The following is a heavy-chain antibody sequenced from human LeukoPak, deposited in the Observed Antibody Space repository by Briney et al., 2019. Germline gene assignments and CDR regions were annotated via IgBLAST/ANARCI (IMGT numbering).Heavy chain of an antibody. J-gene: IGHJ3*02. CDR1: GGSISSGDYY. CDR2: IYYSGST. D-gene: IGHD4-23*01. Sequence: PSETLSLTCTVSGGSISSGDYYWSWIRQPPGKSLEWIGYIYYSGSTYYNPSLKCRVTISVDTSKNQFSLKLSSVTAADTAVYYCAREAYGGNVAFDIWGQGTMVTVSS. V-gene: IGHV4-30-4*01. CDR3: AREAYGGNVAFDI.